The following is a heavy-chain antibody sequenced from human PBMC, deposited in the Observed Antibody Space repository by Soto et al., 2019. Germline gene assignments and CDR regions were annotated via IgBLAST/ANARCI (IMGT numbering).Heavy chain of an antibody. CDR1: GGSFSGYY. CDR2: INHSGST. D-gene: IGHD2-2*01. V-gene: IGHV4-34*01. CDR3: ARGISNSPAAPVDY. J-gene: IGHJ4*02. Sequence: PSETLSLTCAVYGGSFSGYYWSWIRQPPGKGLEWIGEINHSGSTNYNPSLKSRVTISVDTSKNQFSLKLSSVTAADTAVYYCARGISNSPAAPVDYWGQGTLVTVSS.